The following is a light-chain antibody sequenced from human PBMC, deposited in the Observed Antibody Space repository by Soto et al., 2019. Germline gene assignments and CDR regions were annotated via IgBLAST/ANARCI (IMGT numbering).Light chain of an antibody. J-gene: IGLJ1*01. CDR2: RNN. CDR3: AAWDDGLSGLYV. Sequence: QSVLTQPPSASWTPGQRVTISSSGRSSNIGSNYVYWYQQLPGTAPKLLIYRNNQRPSGVPDRFSGSKSGTSASLAISGLRSEDEADYYCAAWDDGLSGLYVFGTGTKVTV. V-gene: IGLV1-47*01. CDR1: SSNIGSNY.